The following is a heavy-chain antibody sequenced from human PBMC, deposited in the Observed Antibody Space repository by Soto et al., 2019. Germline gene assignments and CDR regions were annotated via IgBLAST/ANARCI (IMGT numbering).Heavy chain of an antibody. J-gene: IGHJ6*02. CDR3: AREHYYDSSGYERTYYYYYGMDV. D-gene: IGHD3-22*01. Sequence: GASVKVSCKASGYTFTSYYMHWVRQAPGQGLEWMGIINPSGGSTSYAQKFQGRVTMTRDTSTSTVYMELSSLRSEDTAVYYCAREHYYDSSGYERTYYYYYGMDVWGQGTTVTVS. CDR1: GYTFTSYY. V-gene: IGHV1-46*01. CDR2: INPSGGST.